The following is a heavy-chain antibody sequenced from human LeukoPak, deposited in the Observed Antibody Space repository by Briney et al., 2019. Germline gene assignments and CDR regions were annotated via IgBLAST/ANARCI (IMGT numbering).Heavy chain of an antibody. V-gene: IGHV4-59*01. CDR3: ARRLGYCSSTSCPITAFDI. J-gene: IGHJ3*02. CDR2: IYYSGST. CDR1: GGSISSYY. D-gene: IGHD2-2*01. Sequence: SETLSLTCTVSGGSISSYYWSWIRQPPGKGLERIGYIYYSGSTNYNPSLKSRVTISVDTSENQFSLKLSSVTAADTAVYYCARRLGYCSSTSCPITAFDIWGQGTMVTVSS.